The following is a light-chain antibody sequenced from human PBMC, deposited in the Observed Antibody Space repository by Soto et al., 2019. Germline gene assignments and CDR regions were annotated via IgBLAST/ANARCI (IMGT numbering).Light chain of an antibody. J-gene: IGLJ2*01. Sequence: QSALTQPASMSGSPGQSITISCTGTSSDVGGYNYVSWYRQHPGKAPKLMINDVNNRPSGVSNRFSGSKSGNTASLTISGLQAEDEADYYCSSHSSSSTLVVFGGGTKLTVL. CDR2: DVN. CDR1: SSDVGGYNY. CDR3: SSHSSSSTLVV. V-gene: IGLV2-14*03.